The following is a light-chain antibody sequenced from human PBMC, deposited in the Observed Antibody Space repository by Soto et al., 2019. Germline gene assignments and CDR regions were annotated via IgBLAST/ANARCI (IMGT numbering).Light chain of an antibody. J-gene: IGKJ2*01. CDR2: AAS. CDR3: QQSYSTPPMYT. Sequence: DIQMTQSPSSLSASVGDRVTITCRASQSISIYLNWYQQKPGRAPKVMIYAASSLQSGVPSRLSGGGSGTEFTLTISNLQPEDFATYYCQQSYSTPPMYTFGQGSKLEIK. CDR1: QSISIY. V-gene: IGKV1-39*01.